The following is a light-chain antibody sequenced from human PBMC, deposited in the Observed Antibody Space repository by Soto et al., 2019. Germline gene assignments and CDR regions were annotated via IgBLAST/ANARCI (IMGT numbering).Light chain of an antibody. V-gene: IGKV3-20*01. CDR1: QSVSSSY. J-gene: IGKJ1*01. CDR2: GAS. Sequence: EIVLTQSPGTLSLSPGERATLSCRASQSVSSSYLAWYQQKPGQAPRPLIYGASSRAIGTPDRFSGSGSGTEFTLTIGRLEPEDCAVYYCLQYGSSPWTVGQGTKVEIK. CDR3: LQYGSSPWT.